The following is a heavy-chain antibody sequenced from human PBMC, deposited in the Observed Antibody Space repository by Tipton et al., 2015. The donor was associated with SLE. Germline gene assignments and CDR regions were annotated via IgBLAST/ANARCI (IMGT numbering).Heavy chain of an antibody. V-gene: IGHV3-33*08. D-gene: IGHD6-13*01. J-gene: IGHJ4*02. CDR2: IWNDGSDK. CDR1: GFTFSNYK. Sequence: SLRLSCAASGFTFSNYKMHWVRQAPGKGLEWVAVIWNDGSDKYFADSVKGRFTISRDNSKSTLYMQMNGLRAEDTAVYYCARQGQLTSNWDYFDYWGQGTLVTVSS. CDR3: ARQGQLTSNWDYFDY.